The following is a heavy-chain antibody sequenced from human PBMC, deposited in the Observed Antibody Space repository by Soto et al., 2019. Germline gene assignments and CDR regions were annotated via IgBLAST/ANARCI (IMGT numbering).Heavy chain of an antibody. CDR1: GFTFSSCA. J-gene: IGHJ4*02. Sequence: EVQLLESGGGLVQPGGSLRLTCAASGFTFSSCAISWIRLSPGKGLEWVSVISGGGRNTYYTPSVKGRFTISRDDFKNTLHLQMNSLRTEDTAMYYCAKLRDSVVLAAGILDYWGPGTLVTVSS. CDR2: ISGGGRNT. D-gene: IGHD2-2*01. CDR3: AKLRDSVVLAAGILDY. V-gene: IGHV3-23*01.